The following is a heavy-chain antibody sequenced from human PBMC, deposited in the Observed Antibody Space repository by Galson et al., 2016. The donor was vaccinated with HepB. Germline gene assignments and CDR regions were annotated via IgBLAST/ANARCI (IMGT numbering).Heavy chain of an antibody. CDR3: ARGGIYGLQI. J-gene: IGHJ3*02. Sequence: SLRLSCAASGFTVNSDWMHWVRQTPGKGLVWVSHINADGTITNFVDSVNGRFTITRGNAKNTLYLQMNSLRADDTALYYCARGGIYGLQIWGQGAMVTVSS. CDR1: GFTVNSDW. D-gene: IGHD3-10*01. V-gene: IGHV3-74*01. CDR2: INADGTIT.